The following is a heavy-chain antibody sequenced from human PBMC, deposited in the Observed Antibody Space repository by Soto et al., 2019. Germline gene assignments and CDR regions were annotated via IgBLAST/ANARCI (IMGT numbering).Heavy chain of an antibody. CDR2: IVRIFNTD. D-gene: IGHD4-4*01. V-gene: IGHV1-69*12. J-gene: IGHJ2*01. CDR3: ATGRVYSSAWYIDI. Sequence: QIQLVQSGAVMKKPGSWVQVSCTASGGTLHGFGVLWIRQAPGEQLEWQGGIVRIFNTDDYAQKFTDRITIPADDSASTVYLEVRNLSSDDSGVFYCATGRVYSSAWYIDIRGRGNQVT. CDR1: GGTLHGFG.